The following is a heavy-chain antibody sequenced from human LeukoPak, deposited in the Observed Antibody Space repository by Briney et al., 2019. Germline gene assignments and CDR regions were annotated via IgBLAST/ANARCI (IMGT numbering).Heavy chain of an antibody. CDR1: GYSFISYY. CDR2: INPGGGNT. V-gene: IGHV1-46*01. Sequence: ASVKVSCKASGYSFISYYVHWVRQAPGQGLEWLGTINPGGGNTKYAQKFQGRVSLTRNTSTSTVYLELNNLRSEDTADYFCARGAQTAVVGSLVDYWGQGTLVTVSS. D-gene: IGHD3-10*01. CDR3: ARGAQTAVVGSLVDY. J-gene: IGHJ4*02.